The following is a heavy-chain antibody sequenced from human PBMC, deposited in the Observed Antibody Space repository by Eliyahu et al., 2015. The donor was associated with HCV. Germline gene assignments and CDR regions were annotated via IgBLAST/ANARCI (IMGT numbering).Heavy chain of an antibody. CDR2: RRYDGDTK. V-gene: IGHV3-30*02. D-gene: IGHD6-6*01. CDR3: ARDTGKATRRAGYYDYMAV. J-gene: IGHJ6*03. Sequence: GRQSXGKGAEGVAFRRYDGDTKFYVNSVKGRSTISRDNSNNTLYLHMNSLRAEDTAVYYCARDTGKATRRAGYYDYMAVWGKGTTVTVSS.